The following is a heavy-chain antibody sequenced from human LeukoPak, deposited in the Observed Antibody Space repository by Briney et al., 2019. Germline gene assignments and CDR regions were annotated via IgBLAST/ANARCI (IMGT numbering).Heavy chain of an antibody. Sequence: GGSLRLSCAASGFTFSSYWMTWVRQAPGKGLEWVANIKQDGSDKYYVDSVRARFTISRDNAKNSLYLQMNSLRAEDTAVYYCARDQSGSSGWSESFDYWGQGTLVTVSS. CDR1: GFTFSSYW. CDR2: IKQDGSDK. D-gene: IGHD6-19*01. J-gene: IGHJ4*02. CDR3: ARDQSGSSGWSESFDY. V-gene: IGHV3-7*03.